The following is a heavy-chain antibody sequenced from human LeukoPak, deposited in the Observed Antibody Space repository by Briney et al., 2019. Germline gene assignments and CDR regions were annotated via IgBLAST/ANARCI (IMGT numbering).Heavy chain of an antibody. D-gene: IGHD1-1*01. CDR3: ARELNGAFDP. V-gene: IGHV3-53*01. CDR1: GLTVSSNS. J-gene: IGHJ5*02. CDR2: IYSGGST. Sequence: TGGSLRLSCAASGLTVSSNSMSWVRQAPGKGLEWVSFIYSGGSTYYADSVKGRFTISRDNSKNTLYVQMNSLRAEDTAVYYCARELNGAFDPWGQGTLVTVSS.